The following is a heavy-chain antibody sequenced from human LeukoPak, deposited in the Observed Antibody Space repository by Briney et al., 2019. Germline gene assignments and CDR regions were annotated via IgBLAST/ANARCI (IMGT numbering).Heavy chain of an antibody. J-gene: IGHJ4*02. V-gene: IGHV1-69*13. Sequence: GASVKVSCTASGYTFSSYAISWVRQAPGQGLEWMGGIIPIFGTANYAQKFQGRVTITADESTSTAYMELSSLRSEDTAVYYCARGRDGYQFHYWGQGTLVTVSS. D-gene: IGHD5-24*01. CDR3: ARGRDGYQFHY. CDR2: IIPIFGTA. CDR1: GYTFSSYA.